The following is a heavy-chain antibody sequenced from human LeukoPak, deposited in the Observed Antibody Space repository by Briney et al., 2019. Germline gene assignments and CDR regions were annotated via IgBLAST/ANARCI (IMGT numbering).Heavy chain of an antibody. Sequence: GASVKVSCKASAYSFTSYYMHWVRQAPGQGLEWMGIINPSGGSTSYAQKFQGRVTMTGDTSTSTVYMELSSLRSEDTVVYYCARLYDSSGYYPDYWGQGTLVTVSS. CDR1: AYSFTSYY. J-gene: IGHJ4*02. CDR3: ARLYDSSGYYPDY. V-gene: IGHV1-46*01. D-gene: IGHD3-22*01. CDR2: INPSGGST.